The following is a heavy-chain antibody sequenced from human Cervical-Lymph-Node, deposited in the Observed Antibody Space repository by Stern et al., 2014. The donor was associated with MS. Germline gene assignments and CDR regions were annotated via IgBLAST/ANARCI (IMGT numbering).Heavy chain of an antibody. CDR2: IYYSGTT. CDR1: GGSINSGAYC. D-gene: IGHD4-17*01. V-gene: IGHV4-31*11. CDR3: ARVETTGSAMDV. J-gene: IGHJ6*02. Sequence: VQLVESGPGLVKPSQTLSLTCAVSGGSINSGAYCWSWIRQSPGNGLEWIGYIYYSGTTRYNPSLRSRVTISVDTSKSQFSLRLTSVNAADTAVYYCARVETTGSAMDVWGQGTTVTVSS.